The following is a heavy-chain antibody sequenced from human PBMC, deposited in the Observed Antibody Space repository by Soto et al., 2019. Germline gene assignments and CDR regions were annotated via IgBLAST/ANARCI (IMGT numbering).Heavy chain of an antibody. CDR2: ISSSSSTI. V-gene: IGHV3-48*01. CDR3: ARELLSNYDILTGYYRPQYFDY. CDR1: GFTFSSYS. D-gene: IGHD3-9*01. J-gene: IGHJ4*02. Sequence: GGSLRLSCAASGFTFSSYSMNWVRQAPGKGLEWVSYISSSSSTIYYADSVKGRFTISRDNAKNSLYLQMNSLRAEDTAVYYCARELLSNYDILTGYYRPQYFDYWGQGTLVTVSS.